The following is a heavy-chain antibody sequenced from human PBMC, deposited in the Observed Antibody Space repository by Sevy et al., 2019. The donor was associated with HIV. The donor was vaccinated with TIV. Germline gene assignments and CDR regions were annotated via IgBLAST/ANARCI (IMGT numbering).Heavy chain of an antibody. J-gene: IGHJ4*02. CDR2: FEPEDAET. Sequence: ASVKVSCKVSGYTLNQLALHWVRQAPGKGLEWMGSFEPEDAETIYAQKFQGRVTMTEDRSTDTAYMELSSLRSEDTAVYFCATTKDYYDSSGSPFDYWGQGTLVTVSS. CDR1: GYTLNQLA. V-gene: IGHV1-24*01. D-gene: IGHD3-22*01. CDR3: ATTKDYYDSSGSPFDY.